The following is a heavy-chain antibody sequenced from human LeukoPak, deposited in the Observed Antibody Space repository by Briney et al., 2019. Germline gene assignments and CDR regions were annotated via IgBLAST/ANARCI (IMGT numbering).Heavy chain of an antibody. Sequence: ASVKVSCKASGGTFISYAISWVRQAPGQGLEWMGRIIPILGIANYAQKFQGRVTITADKSTSTAYMELSSLRSEDTAVYYCARDGGYYYVDYWGQGTLVTVSS. J-gene: IGHJ4*02. CDR3: ARDGGYYYVDY. V-gene: IGHV1-69*04. D-gene: IGHD3-10*01. CDR1: GGTFISYA. CDR2: IIPILGIA.